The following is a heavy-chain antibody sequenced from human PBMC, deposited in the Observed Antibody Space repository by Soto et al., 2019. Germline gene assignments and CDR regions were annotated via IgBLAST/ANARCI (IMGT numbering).Heavy chain of an antibody. CDR3: ARVLYYDSSGLRSELDY. J-gene: IGHJ4*02. D-gene: IGHD3-22*01. Sequence: GSLRLSCAASGFTFSSYWMHWVRQAPGKGLVWVSRINSDGSSTSYADSVKGRFTISRDNAKNTLYLQMNSLRAEDTAVYYCARVLYYDSSGLRSELDYWGQGTLVTVSS. V-gene: IGHV3-74*01. CDR2: INSDGSST. CDR1: GFTFSSYW.